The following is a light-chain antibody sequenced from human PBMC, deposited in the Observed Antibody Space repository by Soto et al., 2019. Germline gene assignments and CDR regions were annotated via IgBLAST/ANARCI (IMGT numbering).Light chain of an antibody. V-gene: IGKV3-20*01. J-gene: IGKJ1*01. CDR2: GAS. Sequence: DIVMTQSPDSLAVSLGERATLSCRASESVSNSYLALYQQKPGQAPRLLMYGASNRATGIPDRFSGSGSGTDFTLTISRLEPEDSAVYYCQQYGSSPTWTFGQGTKVDIK. CDR3: QQYGSSPTWT. CDR1: ESVSNSY.